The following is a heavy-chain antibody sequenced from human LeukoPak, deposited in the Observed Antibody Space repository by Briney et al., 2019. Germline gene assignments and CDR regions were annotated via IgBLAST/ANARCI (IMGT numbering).Heavy chain of an antibody. CDR1: GFTFSSYG. Sequence: PGGSLRLSCAASGFTFSSYGMHWVRQAPGKGLEWVAFLRYDGSNKYHADSVKGRFTISRDNSKNTLYVQMKSLRAEDTAVYYCAKDFVVVPGNVNYFDYWGQGTLVTVSS. D-gene: IGHD2-21*02. CDR3: AKDFVVVPGNVNYFDY. J-gene: IGHJ4*02. V-gene: IGHV3-30*02. CDR2: LRYDGSNK.